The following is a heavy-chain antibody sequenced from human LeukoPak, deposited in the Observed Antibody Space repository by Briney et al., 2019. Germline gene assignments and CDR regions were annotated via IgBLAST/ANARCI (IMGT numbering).Heavy chain of an antibody. CDR3: ARGSKGTYDY. Sequence: GGSLRLSCVASGFIFSNYVMTWVRQAPGKGLEGVSSTLGTGDYTYYADSVKGRFTISRDNSKNTLYLQMNSLRAGDTAIYYCARGSKGTYDYWGQGTLVTVSA. J-gene: IGHJ4*02. CDR1: GFIFSNYV. CDR2: TLGTGDYT. V-gene: IGHV3-23*01.